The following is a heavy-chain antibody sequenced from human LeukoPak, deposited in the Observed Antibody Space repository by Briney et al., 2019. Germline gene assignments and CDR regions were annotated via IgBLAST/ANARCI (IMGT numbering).Heavy chain of an antibody. CDR1: GFTFSSYS. Sequence: PGGSLRLSCAASGFTFSSYSMNWVRQAPGKGLEWVSSISSSSSYIYYADSVKGRFTISRDNAKNSLYLQMNSLRAEDTAVYYCAKSGALYGYCFDYWGQGILVTVSS. D-gene: IGHD5-24*01. V-gene: IGHV3-21*01. J-gene: IGHJ4*02. CDR2: ISSSSSYI. CDR3: AKSGALYGYCFDY.